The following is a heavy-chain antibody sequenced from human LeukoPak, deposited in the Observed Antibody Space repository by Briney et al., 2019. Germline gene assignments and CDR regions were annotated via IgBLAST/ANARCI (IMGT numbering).Heavy chain of an antibody. J-gene: IGHJ4*02. V-gene: IGHV3-30*18. D-gene: IGHD6-13*01. CDR1: GFTFSDYD. Sequence: AGGSLRLSCAASGFTFSDYDMHWVRQAPGKGLEWVAVISYDGSNKYYADSVKGRFTISRDNSKNTLYLQMNSLRAEDTAVYYCAKSGKSGAAVDYWGQGTLVTVSS. CDR2: ISYDGSNK. CDR3: AKSGKSGAAVDY.